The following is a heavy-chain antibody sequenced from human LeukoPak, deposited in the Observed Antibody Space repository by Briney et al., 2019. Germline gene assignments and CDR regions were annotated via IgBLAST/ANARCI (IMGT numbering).Heavy chain of an antibody. CDR1: GFTFSSYR. Sequence: PGGCLRPSCAVSGFTFSSYRMDWVRQAPGKGRGWVSIISSSSSYIYYADSVQGRFTISRDNAKNSLYLQMNSLRAEDTAVYYCARVLRELDPFDYWGQGTLVTVSS. D-gene: IGHD1-1*01. CDR3: ARVLRELDPFDY. CDR2: ISSSSSYI. V-gene: IGHV3-21*01. J-gene: IGHJ4*02.